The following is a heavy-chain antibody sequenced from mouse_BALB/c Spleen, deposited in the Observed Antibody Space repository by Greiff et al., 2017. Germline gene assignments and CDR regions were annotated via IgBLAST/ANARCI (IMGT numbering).Heavy chain of an antibody. CDR1: GYTFTSYV. Sequence: VQLQQSGPELVKPGASVKMSCKASGYTFTSYVMHWVKQKPGQGLEWIGYINPYNDGTKYNEKFKGKATLTSDKSSSTAYMELSSLTSEDSAVYYCARGGFIATSHYDAIDYWGQGTSVTVSS. J-gene: IGHJ4*01. CDR3: ARGGFIATSHYDAIDY. V-gene: IGHV1-14*01. D-gene: IGHD1-2*01. CDR2: INPYNDGT.